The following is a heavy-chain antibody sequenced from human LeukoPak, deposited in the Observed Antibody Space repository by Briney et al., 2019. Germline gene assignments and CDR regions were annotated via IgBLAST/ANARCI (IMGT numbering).Heavy chain of an antibody. D-gene: IGHD1-26*01. V-gene: IGHV3-72*01. CDR2: IRDKTKSYNT. J-gene: IGHJ4*02. CDR3: ARAHRSGSYFDY. CDR1: GFTVSDVY. Sequence: GGSLRLSCAASGFTVSDVYVDWVRQAPGKGLEWVGRIRDKTKSYNTDYAASVKGRFTISRDDSKNSLDLQMNSLKIEDTAVYYCARAHRSGSYFDYWGQGTLVTVSS.